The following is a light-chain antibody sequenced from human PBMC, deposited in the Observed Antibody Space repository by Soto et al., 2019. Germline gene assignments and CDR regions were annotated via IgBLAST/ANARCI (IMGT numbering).Light chain of an antibody. CDR2: SNN. CDR3: AEWDDSLSGYV. V-gene: IGLV1-47*02. CDR1: SSNIGSNY. Sequence: VRTQQGSGLGPPGQRITISCSGSSSNIGSNYVYWYQQLPGTAPKLLIYSNNQRPSGVPDRFSGSKSGTSASLAISGLRSEDEADYYCAEWDDSLSGYVFGTRTKVTVL. J-gene: IGLJ1*01.